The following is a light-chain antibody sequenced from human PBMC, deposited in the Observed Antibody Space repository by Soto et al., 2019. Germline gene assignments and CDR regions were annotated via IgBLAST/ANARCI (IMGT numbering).Light chain of an antibody. CDR1: QSISSY. V-gene: IGKV1-39*01. CDR3: QQSYSTPLT. CDR2: AAS. Sequence: DIQMTQSPSSLSAAVGDRVTITCRASQSISSYLNGYPQKPGKATKPLIYAASSLQSGVPSRFSGSGSGTDFTLTISSLQPEYFATYYCQQSYSTPLTFGGGTKVEIK. J-gene: IGKJ4*01.